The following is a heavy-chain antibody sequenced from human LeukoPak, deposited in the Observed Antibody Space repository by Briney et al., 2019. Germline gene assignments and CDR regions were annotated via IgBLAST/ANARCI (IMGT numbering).Heavy chain of an antibody. V-gene: IGHV3-48*03. J-gene: IGHJ3*02. D-gene: IGHD7-27*01. CDR1: GITFSTYE. CDR2: IGSSGSPI. Sequence: PGGSLRLSCAASGITFSTYEMNWVRQAPGKGLEWVSYIGSSGSPIYYADSVRGRFTISRDNAKNSLYLQMNSLRAEDTAVYYCARKLTGSFDIWGQGTMVTVSS. CDR3: ARKLTGSFDI.